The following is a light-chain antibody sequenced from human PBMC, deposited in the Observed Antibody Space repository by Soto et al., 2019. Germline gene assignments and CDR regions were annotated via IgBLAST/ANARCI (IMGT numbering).Light chain of an antibody. Sequence: PGAVNGCPARSFTVYCTRTSSDVGGYNYVSWYQQHPGKAPRLLIYDVTNRPSGVSNRFSGSKSGNTASLTISGLQAEDEADYYCSSYRRGSTYVFGTGTKVTVL. V-gene: IGLV2-14*03. J-gene: IGLJ1*01. CDR1: SSDVGGYNY. CDR3: SSYRRGSTYV. CDR2: DVT.